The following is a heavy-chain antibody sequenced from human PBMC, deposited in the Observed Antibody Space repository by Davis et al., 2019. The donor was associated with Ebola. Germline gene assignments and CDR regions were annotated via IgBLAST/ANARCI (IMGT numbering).Heavy chain of an antibody. CDR2: IRSNANSYAT. D-gene: IGHD2-15*01. Sequence: GGSLRLSCAASGFTFSGSAMHWVRQASGKGLEWVGRIRSNANSYATAYAASVKGRFTISRDDSKNTAYLQMNSLKTEDTAVYYCTRLKIDSGGITKDYWGQGTLVTVSS. CDR3: TRLKIDSGGITKDY. CDR1: GFTFSGSA. J-gene: IGHJ4*02. V-gene: IGHV3-73*01.